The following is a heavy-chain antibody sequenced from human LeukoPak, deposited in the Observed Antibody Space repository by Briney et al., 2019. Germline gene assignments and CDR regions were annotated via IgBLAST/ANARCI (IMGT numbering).Heavy chain of an antibody. Sequence: GSLRLSCASSGFTFSSYEMNWVRQAPGKELEWVSYISSSGSTIYYADSVKGRFTISRDNAKNSLYLQMNSLRAEDTAVYYCARVGYSYGSDWYFDLWGRGTLVTVSS. CDR3: ARVGYSYGSDWYFDL. D-gene: IGHD5-18*01. CDR2: ISSSGSTI. V-gene: IGHV3-48*03. CDR1: GFTFSSYE. J-gene: IGHJ2*01.